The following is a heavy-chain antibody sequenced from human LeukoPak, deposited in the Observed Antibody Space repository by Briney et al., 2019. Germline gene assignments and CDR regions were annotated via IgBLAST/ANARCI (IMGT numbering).Heavy chain of an antibody. CDR2: ISSSSSYI. D-gene: IGHD3-10*01. V-gene: IGHV3-21*01. CDR3: AREWYQRPYYYGSGDLRYYYYYMDV. J-gene: IGHJ6*03. CDR1: GFTFSSYS. Sequence: PGGSLRLSCAAPGFTFSSYSMNWVRQAPGKGLEWVSSISSSSSYIYYADSVKGRFTISRDNAKNSLYLQMNSLRAEDTAVYYCAREWYQRPYYYGSGDLRYYYYYMDVWGKGTTVTVSS.